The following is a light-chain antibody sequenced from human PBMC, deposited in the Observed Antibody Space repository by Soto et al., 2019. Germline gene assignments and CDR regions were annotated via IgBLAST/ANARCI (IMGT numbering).Light chain of an antibody. J-gene: IGKJ5*01. CDR1: RDIGKF. CDR2: DAS. V-gene: IGKV1-33*01. Sequence: DIQMTQSPSSLSASVGDRVTITCQASRDIGKFLNWFQEKPGKAPKLLIYDASNLQTGVASRFSGSGSGTDFTSTTPNLQPEDFAKYYCQRYDSLPPPSGQGTRLEIK. CDR3: QRYDSLPPP.